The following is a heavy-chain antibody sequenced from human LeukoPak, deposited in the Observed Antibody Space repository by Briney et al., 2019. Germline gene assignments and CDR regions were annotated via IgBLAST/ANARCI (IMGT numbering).Heavy chain of an antibody. CDR1: GFTFSNYG. Sequence: PGGTLRLSCAASGFTFSNYGMTWVRQAPGKGLEWVSSISGSAATISYADSVKGRFTISRDNPKNTLSLQMNSLRAEDTAVYYCAKDNFMVRGLSDVWGKGTTVTVSS. V-gene: IGHV3-23*01. D-gene: IGHD3-10*01. CDR2: ISGSAATI. J-gene: IGHJ6*04. CDR3: AKDNFMVRGLSDV.